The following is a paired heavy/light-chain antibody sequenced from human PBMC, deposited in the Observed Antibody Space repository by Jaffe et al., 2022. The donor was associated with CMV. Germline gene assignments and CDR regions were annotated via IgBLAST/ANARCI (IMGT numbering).Light chain of an antibody. V-gene: IGKV1-39*01. Sequence: DIQMTQSPSSLSASVGDTVSITCRASQSISGYLNWYQQKHGKAPKLLIHAASTLQSGVPSRFSGSGSGTGFTLTITNLQPEDFATYYCQQSYSVPEITFGQGTRLDI. CDR2: AAS. CDR1: QSISGY. CDR3: QQSYSVPEIT. J-gene: IGKJ5*01.
Heavy chain of an antibody. V-gene: IGHV3-23*01. D-gene: IGHD3-10*01. Sequence: EVQLLESGGAVVEPGGSLRLSCVGSGFTFNNYAMSWVRQAPGKGLEWVSGISSNGNNRYYADSVKGRFNIYRDNSRDTLYVQMNSLRADDTAKYYCVKDTTTCGSLSCYRYYFDSWGQGTLVTVSS. CDR2: ISSNGNNR. CDR3: VKDTTTCGSLSCYRYYFDS. CDR1: GFTFNNYA. J-gene: IGHJ4*02.